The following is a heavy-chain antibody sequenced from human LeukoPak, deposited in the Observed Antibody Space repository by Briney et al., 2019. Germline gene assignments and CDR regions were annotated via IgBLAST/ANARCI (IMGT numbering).Heavy chain of an antibody. CDR3: AKARVGDLFYLDY. J-gene: IGHJ4*02. CDR1: GFTFSTCA. Sequence: GGSLRLSCAASGFTFSTCAMSWFRQAPGKGLEWVSSIRRSDGGTYYADSVKGRFSISRDNSKNTLYLQMSSLRGEDTAVYFCAKARVGDLFYLDYWGQGTLVSVST. CDR2: IRRSDGGT. D-gene: IGHD1-26*01. V-gene: IGHV3-23*01.